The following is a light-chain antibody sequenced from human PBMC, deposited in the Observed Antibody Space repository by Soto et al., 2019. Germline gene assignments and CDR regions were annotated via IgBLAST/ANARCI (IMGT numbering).Light chain of an antibody. J-gene: IGLJ1*01. Sequence: SVLTQAASVSGSPGQSITISCTGTSSDVGGYNYVSWYQQHPGKAPKLMIYDVSNRPSGVSNRFSGSKSGNTASLTISGLQAEDEADYYCSSYTSSSSLVFGTGTKVTVL. CDR2: DVS. CDR1: SSDVGGYNY. CDR3: SSYTSSSSLV. V-gene: IGLV2-14*01.